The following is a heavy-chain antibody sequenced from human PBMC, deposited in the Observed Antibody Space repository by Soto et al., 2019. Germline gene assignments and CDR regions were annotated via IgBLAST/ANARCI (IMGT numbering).Heavy chain of an antibody. D-gene: IGHD3-16*01. CDR1: GGLFSSYA. V-gene: IGHV1-69*13. Sequence: SVKVSCKDPGGLFSSYAISWVRQAPGQGLEWMGGILPVFGTTNYAQKFQGRVTITADESTNTAYMELSSLRSDDTAVYYCARGGGPYVWSNEFWGQGTQVTVS. CDR3: ARGGGPYVWSNEF. J-gene: IGHJ4*02. CDR2: ILPVFGTT.